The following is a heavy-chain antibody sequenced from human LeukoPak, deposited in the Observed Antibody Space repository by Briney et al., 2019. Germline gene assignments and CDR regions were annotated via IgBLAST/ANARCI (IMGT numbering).Heavy chain of an antibody. CDR2: INPNSGGT. D-gene: IGHD6-19*01. J-gene: IGHJ4*02. CDR3: ARIIAVAAKEVDY. Sequence: GASVKVSCKASGYTFTGYYMHWVRQAPGQGLEWMGRINPNSGGTNYAQRFQGRVTMTRDTSISTAYMELSRLRSDDTAVYYCARIIAVAAKEVDYWGQGTPVTVSS. V-gene: IGHV1-2*06. CDR1: GYTFTGYY.